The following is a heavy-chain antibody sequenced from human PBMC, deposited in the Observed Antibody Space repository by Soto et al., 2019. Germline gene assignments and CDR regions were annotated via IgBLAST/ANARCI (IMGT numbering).Heavy chain of an antibody. V-gene: IGHV3-7*05. D-gene: IGHD3-10*01. CDR2: IKQDGSEK. J-gene: IGHJ6*02. CDR3: ARDPVWFEGPYYYYYGMDV. Sequence: GGSLRLSCAASGFTFSSYWMSWFRQAPGKGLEWVANIKQDGSEKYYVDSVKGRFTISRDNAKNSLYLQMNSLRAEDTAVYYCARDPVWFEGPYYYYYGMDVWGQGTTVTVSS. CDR1: GFTFSSYW.